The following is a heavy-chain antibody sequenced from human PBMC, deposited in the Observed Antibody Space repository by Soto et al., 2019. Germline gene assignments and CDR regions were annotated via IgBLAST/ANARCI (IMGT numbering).Heavy chain of an antibody. D-gene: IGHD3-3*01. CDR2: IYYTVIT. J-gene: IGHJ4*02. CDR1: CGSINSYY. V-gene: IGHV4-59*08. CDR3: ASDDFWSGYYYDY. Sequence: PSETLSLTCTVSCGSINSYYWSWIRQPPGNGLYCIGQIYYTVITNXXPSLKGRXXISVDMSKNHXSLRLXSVTAAYTAFXYCASDDFWSGYYYDYWRQGTLVTVSS.